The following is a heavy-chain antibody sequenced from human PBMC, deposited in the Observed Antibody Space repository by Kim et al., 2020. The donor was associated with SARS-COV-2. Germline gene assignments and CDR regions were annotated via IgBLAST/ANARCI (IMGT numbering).Heavy chain of an antibody. D-gene: IGHD3-9*01. J-gene: IGHJ4*02. Sequence: KYAQKVQGTVTITRDTSANTVYMALSSLTSEDAAVYYCARPMTTAYYTMHYWGQGTLITVSS. V-gene: IGHV1-3*01. CDR3: ARPMTTAYYTMHY.